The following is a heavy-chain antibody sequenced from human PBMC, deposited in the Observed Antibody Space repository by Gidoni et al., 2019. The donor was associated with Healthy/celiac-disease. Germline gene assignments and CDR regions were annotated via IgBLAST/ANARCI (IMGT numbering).Heavy chain of an antibody. J-gene: IGHJ4*02. V-gene: IGHV3-73*01. Sequence: EVQLVESGGGLVQPGGSLQLSCAASGFTFSGSAMHWVRQASGKGLEWVGRIRSKANSYATAYAASVKGRFTISRDDSKNTAYLQMNSLKTEDTAVYYCTRRQEEGYYDSSGYRDWGQGTLVTVSS. CDR1: GFTFSGSA. D-gene: IGHD3-22*01. CDR2: IRSKANSYAT. CDR3: TRRQEEGYYDSSGYRD.